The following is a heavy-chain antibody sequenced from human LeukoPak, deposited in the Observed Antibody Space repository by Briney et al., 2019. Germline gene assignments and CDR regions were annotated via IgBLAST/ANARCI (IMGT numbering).Heavy chain of an antibody. Sequence: SETLSLTCTVSGGSISSSSYYWGWIRQPPGKGLEWIGSIYYSGSTYYNPSLKSRVTISVDTSKNQFSLKLSSVTAADTAVYYCARVYLIAVAGPNNWFDPWGQGTLVTVSS. CDR1: GGSISSSSYY. CDR3: ARVYLIAVAGPNNWFDP. V-gene: IGHV4-39*07. J-gene: IGHJ5*02. CDR2: IYYSGST. D-gene: IGHD6-19*01.